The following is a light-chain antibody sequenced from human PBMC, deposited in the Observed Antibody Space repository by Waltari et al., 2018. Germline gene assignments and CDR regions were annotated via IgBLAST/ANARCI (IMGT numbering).Light chain of an antibody. CDR3: QQYNNWPLYT. CDR2: DAS. V-gene: IGKV3-15*01. J-gene: IGKJ2*01. CDR1: QSGSNN. Sequence: EAMMTQSPATLSVSPGDRATLSCRASQSGSNNVAWFQQKPGQAPSLLSYDASTRANGVPARFSGSGSGTEFTLTISSLQTEDFAVYYCQQYNNWPLYTFGQGTKLEIK.